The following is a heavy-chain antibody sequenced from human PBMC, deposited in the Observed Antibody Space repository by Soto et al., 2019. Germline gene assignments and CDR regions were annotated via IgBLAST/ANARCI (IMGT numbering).Heavy chain of an antibody. Sequence: QLQLQESGPGLVKPSETLSLTCIVSGDSITTTTYYWGGIRQSPGKGLEWIGSFHYGGSTSYNPSLKIRVTIFVYTSKNQLSLIVNFVTAADTAMYYCAKDTSCTMRDYWGQGTLVTFSS. V-gene: IGHV4-39*02. J-gene: IGHJ4*02. D-gene: IGHD6-6*01. CDR3: AKDTSCTMRDY. CDR2: FHYGGST. CDR1: GDSITTTTYY.